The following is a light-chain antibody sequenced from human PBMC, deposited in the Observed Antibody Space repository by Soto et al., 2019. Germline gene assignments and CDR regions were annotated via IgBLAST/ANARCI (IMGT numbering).Light chain of an antibody. J-gene: IGKJ1*01. CDR1: QSVSSSY. CDR3: QQRSNWPRT. CDR2: DAS. V-gene: IGKV3D-20*02. Sequence: EIVLTQSPATLSLSPGERATLSCRARQSVSSSYLAWYQQKPGQAPRLLFYDASTRATGIPARFSGSGSGTDFTLTISSLEPEDFAVYYCQQRSNWPRTFGQGTKVEIK.